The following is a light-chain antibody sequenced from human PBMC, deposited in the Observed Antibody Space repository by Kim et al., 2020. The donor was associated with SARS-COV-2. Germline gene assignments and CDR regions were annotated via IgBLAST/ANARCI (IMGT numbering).Light chain of an antibody. CDR2: GKN. CDR3: NSRDSTDNLV. Sequence: SSELTQDPAVSVALGQTVRITCQGDSLRSYYATWYQQKPGQAPILVIYGKNNRHSGIPDRVSGSSSGNTASLTITRTQAGEDADSYCNSRDSTDNLVFGG. V-gene: IGLV3-19*01. J-gene: IGLJ2*01. CDR1: SLRSYY.